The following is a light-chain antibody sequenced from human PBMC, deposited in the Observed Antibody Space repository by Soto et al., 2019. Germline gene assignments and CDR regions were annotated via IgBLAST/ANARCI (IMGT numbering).Light chain of an antibody. CDR2: GAS. CDR1: QSISSSY. CDR3: QQFGNSPKFS. Sequence: IVLTQSPDTLSLSPGERATLSCRASQSISSSYLAWYQQKPGQAPRLLIYGASSRATGVPDRFSGSESETDFTLTINRLEPEDSAVYYCQQFGNSPKFSFGPGTKVDIE. J-gene: IGKJ3*01. V-gene: IGKV3-20*01.